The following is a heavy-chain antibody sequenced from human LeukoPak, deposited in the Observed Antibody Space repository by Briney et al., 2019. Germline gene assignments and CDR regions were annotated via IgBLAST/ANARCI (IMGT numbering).Heavy chain of an antibody. CDR3: ARHEVGATEYYFDY. CDR2: INHSGST. D-gene: IGHD1-26*01. V-gene: IGHV4-34*01. Sequence: SETLSLTCAVYGGSFSGYYWSWIRQPPGKGLEWIGEINHSGSTNYNPSLKSRVTISVDTSKNQFSLKLSSVTAADTAVYYCARHEVGATEYYFDYWGQGTLVTVSS. CDR1: GGSFSGYY. J-gene: IGHJ4*02.